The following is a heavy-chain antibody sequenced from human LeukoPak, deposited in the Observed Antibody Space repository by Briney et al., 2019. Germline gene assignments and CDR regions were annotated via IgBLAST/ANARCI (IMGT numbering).Heavy chain of an antibody. CDR3: ARGRAETAYYDFWSGYCTGIYSGYDYGGYFDY. CDR2: INHSGST. D-gene: IGHD3-3*01. CDR1: GGSFSGYY. J-gene: IGHJ4*02. Sequence: SETLSLTCAVYGGSFSGYYWSWIRQPPGKGLEWIGEINHSGSTNYNPSLKSRVTISVDTSKNQFSLKLSSVTAADTAVYYCARGRAETAYYDFWSGYCTGIYSGYDYGGYFDYWGQGTLVTVSS. V-gene: IGHV4-34*01.